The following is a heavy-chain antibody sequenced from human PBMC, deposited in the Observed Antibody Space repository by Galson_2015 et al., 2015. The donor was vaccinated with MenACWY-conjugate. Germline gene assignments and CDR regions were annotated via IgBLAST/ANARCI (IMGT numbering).Heavy chain of an antibody. CDR1: GFTFSTYA. Sequence: SLRLSCAASGFTFSTYAISWVRRAPGKGLEWVSTISGVIGTTYQAGSVKGRFTISRADSKYTLDLQMHNLRAEDTALYICAKADKQTCYGATCYYFDSWGQGTLVTVSS. D-gene: IGHD4/OR15-4a*01. CDR3: AKADKQTCYGATCYYFDS. J-gene: IGHJ4*02. CDR2: ISGVIGTT. V-gene: IGHV3-23*01.